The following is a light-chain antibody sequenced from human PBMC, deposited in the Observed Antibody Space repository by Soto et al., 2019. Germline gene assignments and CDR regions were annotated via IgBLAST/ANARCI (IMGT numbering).Light chain of an antibody. V-gene: IGLV2-14*03. CDR1: SSDVGAYDY. J-gene: IGLJ2*01. Sequence: QSALTQPASVSGSPGQSITISCTGTSSDVGAYDYVCWYQQYPGKAPKLMIYAVNRRPSGVSNRFSGSKSANTASLTISGLQAEDEADYFCSSYTGSTTLVFGGGTKLTVL. CDR2: AVN. CDR3: SSYTGSTTLV.